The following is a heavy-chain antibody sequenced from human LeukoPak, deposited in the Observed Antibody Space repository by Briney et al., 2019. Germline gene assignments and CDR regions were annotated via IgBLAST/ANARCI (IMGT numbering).Heavy chain of an antibody. Sequence: GGSLRLSCAASGFTFSSYSMNWVRQAPGKGLEGVSSISSSSSYIYYADSVKGRLTISRDNAKNSLYLQLNSLRAEDTAVYYCARWEAATYYYYYMDVWGKGTTVTVSS. CDR1: GFTFSSYS. V-gene: IGHV3-21*01. D-gene: IGHD2-15*01. CDR2: ISSSSSYI. CDR3: ARWEAATYYYYYMDV. J-gene: IGHJ6*03.